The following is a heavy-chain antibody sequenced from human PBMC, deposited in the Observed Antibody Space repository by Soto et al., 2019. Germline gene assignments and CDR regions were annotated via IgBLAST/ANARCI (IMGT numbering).Heavy chain of an antibody. CDR2: ISAYNGNT. Sequence: GASVKVSCKASGYTFTSYGISWVRQAPGQGLEWMGWISAYNGNTNYAQKLQGRVTMTTDTSTSIAYMELRSLRSDDTAVYYCARDSRSSGWNAFDIWGQGTMVTVSS. CDR1: GYTFTSYG. J-gene: IGHJ3*02. V-gene: IGHV1-18*01. D-gene: IGHD6-19*01. CDR3: ARDSRSSGWNAFDI.